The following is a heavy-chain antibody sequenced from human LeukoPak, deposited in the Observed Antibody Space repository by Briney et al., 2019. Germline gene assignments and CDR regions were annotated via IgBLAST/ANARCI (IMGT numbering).Heavy chain of an antibody. Sequence: ASVKLSCKAAGCTFTGYYMHWVRQAPGQGLEWMGWINPNSGGTNYAQKFQGRVTMTRDTSISTAYMELSRLRSDDTAVYYCARDRNYYDSSGPPQHWGQGTLVTVSS. CDR3: ARDRNYYDSSGPPQH. D-gene: IGHD3-22*01. V-gene: IGHV1-2*02. CDR2: INPNSGGT. CDR1: GCTFTGYY. J-gene: IGHJ1*01.